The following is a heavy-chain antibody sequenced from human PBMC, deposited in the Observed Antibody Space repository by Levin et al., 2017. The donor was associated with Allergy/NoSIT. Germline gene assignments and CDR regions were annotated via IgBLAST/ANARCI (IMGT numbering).Heavy chain of an antibody. D-gene: IGHD3-9*01. CDR2: IYSGGST. Sequence: GESLKISCAASGFTVSSNYMSWVRQAPGKGLEWVSVIYSGGSTYYADSVKGRFTISRDNSKNTLYLQMNSLRAEDTAVYYCARDQGFDWLLNTGWFDPWGQGTLVTVSS. J-gene: IGHJ5*02. V-gene: IGHV3-66*02. CDR3: ARDQGFDWLLNTGWFDP. CDR1: GFTVSSNY.